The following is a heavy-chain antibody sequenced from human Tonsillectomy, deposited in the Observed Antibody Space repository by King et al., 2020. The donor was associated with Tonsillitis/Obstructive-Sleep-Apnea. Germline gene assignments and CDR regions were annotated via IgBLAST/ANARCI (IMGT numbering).Heavy chain of an antibody. J-gene: IGHJ5*02. CDR3: ARRSENSCPPDSGGFTNWFDP. CDR2: IYHSGST. CDR1: GGSINSYY. D-gene: IGHD3-22*01. Sequence: VQLQESGPGLVKPSETLSLTCTVSGGSINSYYWSWVRQPPGKGLEWIGYIYHSGSTNRNPSLKSRVTISVDTSKNQFSLKLNSVTAADPAGYYCARRSENSCPPDSGGFTNWFDPWGQGTLVTVSS. V-gene: IGHV4-59*01.